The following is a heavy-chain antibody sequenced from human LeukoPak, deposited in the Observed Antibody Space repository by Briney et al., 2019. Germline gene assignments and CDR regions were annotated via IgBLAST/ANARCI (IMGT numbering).Heavy chain of an antibody. D-gene: IGHD2-15*01. J-gene: IGHJ4*02. CDR3: ARGGGYYPIDY. CDR2: LYSDGRT. V-gene: IGHV3-53*01. CDR1: GFTVNSNY. Sequence: AGGSLRLSCAASGFTVNSNYMNWVRQAPGKGLEWVSVLYSDGRTYYADSVKGRFTISRGTSKNTLYLQVNSLRAEDTAVYYCARGGGYYPIDYWGQGTLVTVSS.